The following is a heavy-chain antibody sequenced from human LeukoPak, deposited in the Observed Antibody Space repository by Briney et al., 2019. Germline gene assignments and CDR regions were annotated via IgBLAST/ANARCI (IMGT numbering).Heavy chain of an antibody. D-gene: IGHD1-7*01. V-gene: IGHV1-2*02. CDR2: INPNSGGT. Sequence: ASVKVSCKASGYTFTGYYMHWVRQAPGQGLEWMGWINPNSGGTNYAQKFQGRVTMTTDTSTGTAYMELRSLRSDDTAMYYCARANNWNYALGYWGQGTLVTVSS. CDR1: GYTFTGYY. CDR3: ARANNWNYALGY. J-gene: IGHJ4*02.